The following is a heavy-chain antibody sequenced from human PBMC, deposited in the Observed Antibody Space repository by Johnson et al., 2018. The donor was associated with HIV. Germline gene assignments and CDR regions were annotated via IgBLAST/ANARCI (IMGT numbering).Heavy chain of an antibody. Sequence: VQLVESGGGLVQPGGSLRLSCAASGFTFDDYAMHWVRQAPGKGLEWVSGLSWIGGNLGYADSVVGRFTISRDNARNSLYLQMNSLRPEDTALYYCAKDLDTTGEAPGVFDIWGQGTMVTVSS. CDR3: AKDLDTTGEAPGVFDI. CDR2: LSWIGGNL. CDR1: GFTFDDYA. J-gene: IGHJ3*02. V-gene: IGHV3-9*01. D-gene: IGHD2-8*01.